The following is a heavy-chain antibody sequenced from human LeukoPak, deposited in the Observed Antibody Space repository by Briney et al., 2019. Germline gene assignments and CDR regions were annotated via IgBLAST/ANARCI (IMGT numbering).Heavy chain of an antibody. CDR2: IHYAGRI. V-gene: IGHV4-59*11. D-gene: IGHD3-22*01. J-gene: IGHJ3*02. CDR1: GGSMNGHF. CDR3: ARLLDNDGSGDPDTFDM. Sequence: TSETLSLTCTVSGGSMNGHFWTWIRQPPGKGLEWITFIHYAGRIRYNPSLQSRATISLDRSESRFSLKLTSVTAAASAVYYCARLLDNDGSGDPDTFDMWGQGTVVVVSS.